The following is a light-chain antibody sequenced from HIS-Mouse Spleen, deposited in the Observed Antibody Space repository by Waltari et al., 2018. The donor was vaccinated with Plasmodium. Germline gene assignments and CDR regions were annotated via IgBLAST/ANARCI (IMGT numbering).Light chain of an antibody. J-gene: IGKJ4*01. V-gene: IGKV3-11*01. Sequence: IVLTQSPATLSLSPGERATLSCRARQSVTSYLAWYQQKPGQATRLLIDDASNRATGIPARFSGSGSGTDFTLTISSLEPEDFAVYYCQQRSNWPPLTFGGGTKVEIK. CDR1: QSVTSY. CDR2: DAS. CDR3: QQRSNWPPLT.